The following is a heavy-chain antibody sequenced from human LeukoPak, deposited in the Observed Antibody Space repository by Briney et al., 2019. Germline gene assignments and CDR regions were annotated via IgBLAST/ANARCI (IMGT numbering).Heavy chain of an antibody. CDR1: GFTFSSYW. J-gene: IGHJ4*02. D-gene: IGHD3-22*01. V-gene: IGHV3-74*01. Sequence: GGSLRLSCAASGFTFSSYWMHWVRQAPGKGLVWVSRINSDGSSTSYADSVKGRFTISRDNAKNSLYLQMNSLRAEDTALYYCARAAYNYYDSSHYFDYWGQGTLVTVSS. CDR2: INSDGSST. CDR3: ARAAYNYYDSSHYFDY.